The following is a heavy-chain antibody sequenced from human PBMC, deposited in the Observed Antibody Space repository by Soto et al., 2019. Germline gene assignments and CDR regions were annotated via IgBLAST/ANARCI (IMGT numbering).Heavy chain of an antibody. CDR1: EFSFNNYA. V-gene: IGHV3-30-3*01. J-gene: IGHJ4*02. D-gene: IGHD3-10*01. CDR3: ATWTLPLSWSWLQSAAGKFDY. Sequence: QVHLVESGGGVVQPGRSLRVSCTASEFSFNNYAVHWVRQAPGEGLEWVALISSDGNNKYYPDSVKGRFTIARDHSNNTVYLKMHSLRVDDTAVYYCATWTLPLSWSWLQSAAGKFDYWGQGTLVTVSS. CDR2: ISSDGNNK.